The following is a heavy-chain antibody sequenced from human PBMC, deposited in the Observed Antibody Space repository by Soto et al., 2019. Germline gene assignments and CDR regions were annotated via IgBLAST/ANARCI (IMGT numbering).Heavy chain of an antibody. CDR1: GYTFTSYA. D-gene: IGHD6-13*01. Sequence: ASVKVSCKAPGYTFTSYAMHWVRQAPGQRLEWMGWINAGNGNTKYSQKFQGRVTITRDTSASTAYMELSSLRSEDTAVYYCAYVAAAAGWFDPWGQGTLVTVPQ. CDR2: INAGNGNT. CDR3: AYVAAAAGWFDP. J-gene: IGHJ5*02. V-gene: IGHV1-3*01.